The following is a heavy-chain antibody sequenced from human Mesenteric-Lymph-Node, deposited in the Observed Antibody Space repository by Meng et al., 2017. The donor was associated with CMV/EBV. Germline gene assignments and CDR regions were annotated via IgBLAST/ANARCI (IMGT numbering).Heavy chain of an antibody. CDR1: GFTFSSYG. V-gene: IGHV3-48*04. J-gene: IGHJ4*02. Sequence: GESLKISCAASGFTFSSYGMHWVRQAPGKGLEWVSYIGLDDNTMSYAESVQGRFTVSRDNAKNLLYLQMNSLGAEDTAVYYCARDSPGTEDFDHWGQGTLVTVSS. CDR3: ARDSPGTEDFDH. CDR2: IGLDDNTM.